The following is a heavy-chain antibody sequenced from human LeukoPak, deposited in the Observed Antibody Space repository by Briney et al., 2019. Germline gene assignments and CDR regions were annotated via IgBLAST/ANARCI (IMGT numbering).Heavy chain of an antibody. CDR1: SGSISSGGYY. V-gene: IGHV4-31*03. J-gene: IGHJ4*02. CDR3: ARGGPDYVWGSRAQYFDY. D-gene: IGHD3-16*01. CDR2: IYYSGST. Sequence: PSETLSLTCTISSGSISSGGYYWSWIRQHPGKGLEWIGYIYYSGSTYYNPSLKSRVTISVDTSKNQFSLKLSSVTAADTAVYYCARGGPDYVWGSRAQYFDYWGQGTLVTVSS.